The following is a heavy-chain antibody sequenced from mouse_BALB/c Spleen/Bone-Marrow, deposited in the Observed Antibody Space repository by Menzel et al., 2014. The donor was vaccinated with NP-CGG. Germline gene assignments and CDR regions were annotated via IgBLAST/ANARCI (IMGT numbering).Heavy chain of an antibody. V-gene: IGHV14-3*02. CDR2: IDPANGNT. D-gene: IGHD1-2*01. J-gene: IGHJ2*01. Sequence: VQLQQPGAALVKPGASVKLSCTASGFNIKDTYMHWVKQRPEQGLEWIGRIDPANGNTKYDPKFQGKATITADTSSNTAYLQLSSLTSEDTAVYYCARYYYGYYFDYWGQGTTLTVSS. CDR1: GFNIKDTY. CDR3: ARYYYGYYFDY.